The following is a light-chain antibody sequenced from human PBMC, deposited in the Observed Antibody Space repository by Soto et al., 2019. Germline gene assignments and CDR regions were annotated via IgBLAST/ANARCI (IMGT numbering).Light chain of an antibody. CDR2: SNN. Sequence: QSVLTQPPSASGTPGQRVTISCSGSSSNIGSNYVYWYQQLPGTAPKLLIYSNNQRPSGVPDRFSGSKSDTSASLAISGLRSEDEADYYCAAWDDSLSGHYVFGTGTKLTV. V-gene: IGLV1-47*02. J-gene: IGLJ1*01. CDR1: SSNIGSNY. CDR3: AAWDDSLSGHYV.